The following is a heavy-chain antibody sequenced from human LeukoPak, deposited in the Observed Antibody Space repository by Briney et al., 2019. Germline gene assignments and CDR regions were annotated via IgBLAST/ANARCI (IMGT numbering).Heavy chain of an antibody. V-gene: IGHV1-18*01. CDR2: ISAYNGNT. D-gene: IGHD2-2*01. CDR1: GYTFTSYG. CDR3: ARDDLIVGSTSQYYYYGMDV. J-gene: IGHJ6*02. Sequence: GASVKVSCKASGYTFTSYGISWVRQAPGQGLEWMGWISAYNGNTNYAQKLQGRVTMTTDTPTSTAYMELRSLRSDDTAVYYCARDDLIVGSTSQYYYYGMDVWGQGTTVTVSS.